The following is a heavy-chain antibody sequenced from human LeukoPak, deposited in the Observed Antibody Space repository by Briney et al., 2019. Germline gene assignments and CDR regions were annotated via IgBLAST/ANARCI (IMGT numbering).Heavy chain of an antibody. D-gene: IGHD3-22*01. Sequence: GGSLRLSFAASGFIFNSYGMNWVRQAPGKGLEWVSSFSSSSTYIYYADSVKGRFTISRDNAQNSLDLDMNSLRVEDTGVYYCAKDLEAGNFETSGPMEFRGQGILVSVSS. CDR3: AKDLEAGNFETSGPMEF. CDR1: GFIFNSYG. CDR2: FSSSSTYI. J-gene: IGHJ4*02. V-gene: IGHV3-21*01.